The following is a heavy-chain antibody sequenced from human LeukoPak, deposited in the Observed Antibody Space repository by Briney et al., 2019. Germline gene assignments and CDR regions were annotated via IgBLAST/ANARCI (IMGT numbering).Heavy chain of an antibody. CDR2: INHSGST. V-gene: IGHV4-34*01. J-gene: IGHJ4*02. CDR1: GGSFSGYY. CDR3: ARGRRYYDSSGYTNFDY. D-gene: IGHD3-22*01. Sequence: PLETLSLTCAVYGGSFSGYYWSWIRQPPGKGLEWIGEINHSGSTNYNPSLKSRVTISVDTSKNQFSLKLSSVTAADTAVYYCARGRRYYDSSGYTNFDYWGLGTLVTVSS.